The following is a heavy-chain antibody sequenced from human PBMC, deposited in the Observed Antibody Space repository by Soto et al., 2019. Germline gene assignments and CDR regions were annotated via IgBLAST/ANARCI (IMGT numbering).Heavy chain of an antibody. CDR2: IKQDGSEK. CDR1: GFTFSSYW. J-gene: IGHJ6*03. CDR3: ARTGEGSGYYYYYMDV. Sequence: EVQLVESGGGLVQPGGSLRLSCAASGFTFSSYWMSWVRQAPGKGLEWVANIKQDGSEKYYVDSVKDRFTISRDNAKNSLYLQMNSLRAEDTAVYYCARTGEGSGYYYYYMDVWGKGTTVTVSS. D-gene: IGHD3-3*01. V-gene: IGHV3-7*01.